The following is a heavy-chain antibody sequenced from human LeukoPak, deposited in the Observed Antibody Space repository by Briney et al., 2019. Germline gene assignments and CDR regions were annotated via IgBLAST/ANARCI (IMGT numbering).Heavy chain of an antibody. V-gene: IGHV1-46*01. CDR3: ARDCHSGSYFTYFDY. CDR2: INPSGGST. D-gene: IGHD1-26*01. J-gene: IGHJ4*02. CDR1: GYTFTSYY. Sequence: GASVKVSCKASGYTFTSYYMHWVRQAPGQGLEWMGIINPSGGSTSYAQKFQGRVTMTRDMSTGTVYMELSSLRSEDTAVYYCARDCHSGSYFTYFDYWGQGTLVTVSS.